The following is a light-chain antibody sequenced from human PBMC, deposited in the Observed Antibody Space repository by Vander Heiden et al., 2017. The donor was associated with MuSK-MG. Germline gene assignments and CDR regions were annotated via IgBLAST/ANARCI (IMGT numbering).Light chain of an antibody. Sequence: DIQMTQSPSSLSASVGDRVTITCQASQDISNYLNWYQQKPGKAPKLLIYDASNLETGVPSRFSGSGSGTDFTFTISILQPEDLATYYCQLDDNPSLTFGGGTKVEIK. V-gene: IGKV1-33*01. J-gene: IGKJ4*01. CDR1: QDISNY. CDR2: DAS. CDR3: QLDDNPSLT.